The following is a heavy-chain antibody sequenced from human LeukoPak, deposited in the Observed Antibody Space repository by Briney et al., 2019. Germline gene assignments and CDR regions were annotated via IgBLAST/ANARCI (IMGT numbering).Heavy chain of an antibody. CDR1: GFTVSSNY. CDR2: IYSGGST. CDR3: ARDVPTYYYDSSGYSPDAFDI. Sequence: GGSLRLSCAASGFTVSSNYMSWVRQAPGKGLEWVSVIYSGGSTYYADSVKGRFTISRDNAKNSLYLQMNSLRAEDTAVYYCARDVPTYYYDSSGYSPDAFDIWGQGTMVTVSS. V-gene: IGHV3-53*01. J-gene: IGHJ3*02. D-gene: IGHD3-22*01.